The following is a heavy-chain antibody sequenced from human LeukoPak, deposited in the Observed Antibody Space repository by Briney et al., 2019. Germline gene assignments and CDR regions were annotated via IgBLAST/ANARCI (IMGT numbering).Heavy chain of an antibody. CDR1: GFTFSGSA. CDR3: TSAPMVRGVIQRWFDP. CDR2: IRSKANSYAT. V-gene: IGHV3-73*01. Sequence: PGGSLRLSCAASGFTFSGSAMHWVRQASGKGLEWVGRIRSKANSYATAYAASVKGRVTRARDESKKTADLKMNSLKTEDTAVYYCTSAPMVRGVIQRWFDPWGQGTLVTVSS. D-gene: IGHD3-10*01. J-gene: IGHJ5*02.